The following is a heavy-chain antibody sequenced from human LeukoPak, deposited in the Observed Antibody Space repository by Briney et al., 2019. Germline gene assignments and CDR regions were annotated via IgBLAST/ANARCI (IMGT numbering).Heavy chain of an antibody. D-gene: IGHD2-2*02. CDR1: GFAFSATY. CDR2: ISDSSAVV. CDR3: ARDRRPAQYRGLDV. Sequence: GGSLRLSCAASGFAFSATYMSWIRQAPGKGLEWISYISDSSAVVYYADSVKGRFTISRDNANNSLFLQLNSLRAEDTAVYFCARDRRPAQYRGLDVWGRGTTVTVSS. J-gene: IGHJ6*02. V-gene: IGHV3-11*01.